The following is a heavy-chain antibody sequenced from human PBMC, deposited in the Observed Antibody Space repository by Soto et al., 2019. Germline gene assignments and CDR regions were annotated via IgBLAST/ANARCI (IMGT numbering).Heavy chain of an antibody. J-gene: IGHJ6*02. CDR3: ARDLMGAQLVPYYYYGMDV. D-gene: IGHD6-6*01. CDR1: GFTFSSHI. Sequence: GRSRRRSWAPSGFTFSSHIINGGGQAPGKGLEWVSSISMRSSYMYYADSVKGRFTISRDNAKNSLYLQMNSLIAEETAVYYCARDLMGAQLVPYYYYGMDVCGQGTTVTVSS. V-gene: IGHV3-21*01. CDR2: ISMRSSYM.